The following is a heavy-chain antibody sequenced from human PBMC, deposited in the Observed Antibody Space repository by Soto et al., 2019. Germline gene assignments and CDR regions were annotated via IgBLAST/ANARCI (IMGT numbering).Heavy chain of an antibody. CDR1: GGSISSDS. CDR2: IYHSGST. V-gene: IGHV4-30-2*01. D-gene: IGHD2-2*01. J-gene: IGHJ5*02. Sequence: QLQLQESGSGLVKPSQTLSLTCAVSGGSISSDSGSWIRQPPGKGLEWIGYIYHSGSTYYNPSLKSRVTISVDRSKNQFSLKLSSVTAADTAVYYCARVPDRWGQGTLVTVSS. CDR3: ARVPDR.